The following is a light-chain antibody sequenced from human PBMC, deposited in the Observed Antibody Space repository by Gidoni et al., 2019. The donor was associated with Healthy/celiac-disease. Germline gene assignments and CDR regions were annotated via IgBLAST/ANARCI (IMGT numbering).Light chain of an antibody. Sequence: QSALTQPASVSGSPGQSITISCTGTSSDVGGYNYVSLYQQHPCKAPKLMIYDVSNRPSGVSNRFSGSKSGNTASLTISWLQAEDEADYYCSSYTSSSTLVVFGGGTKLTVL. CDR1: SSDVGGYNY. CDR2: DVS. V-gene: IGLV2-14*01. J-gene: IGLJ2*01. CDR3: SSYTSSSTLVV.